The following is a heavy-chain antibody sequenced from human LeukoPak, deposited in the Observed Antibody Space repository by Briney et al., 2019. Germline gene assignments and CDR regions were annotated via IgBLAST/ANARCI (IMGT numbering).Heavy chain of an antibody. Sequence: SETLSLTCTVSGGSISGQYWSWIRQPPGRGLEWIGYISYSGSTKYNPSLKSRVTISVDTSKNQFSLKLNSMTAADTSVYYCARLRFLEWLFPWSDPWSQGTLVTVSS. CDR1: GGSISGQY. V-gene: IGHV4-59*08. J-gene: IGHJ5*02. CDR2: ISYSGST. CDR3: ARLRFLEWLFPWSDP. D-gene: IGHD3-3*01.